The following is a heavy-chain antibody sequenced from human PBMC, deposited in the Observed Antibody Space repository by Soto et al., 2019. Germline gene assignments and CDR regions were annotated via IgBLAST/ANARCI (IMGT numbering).Heavy chain of an antibody. CDR3: ARGFAIDWYTYYFDY. CDR1: DSSLSSGSYY. D-gene: IGHD3-9*01. J-gene: IGHJ4*02. Sequence: SETLSLTCTVSDSSLSSGSYYWGWIRQPPGKGLEWIGAISYSGSTYYNPSLKSRVTISVDTSKNQFSLKLSSVTAADTAVYYCARGFAIDWYTYYFDYWGQGPLVTVSS. CDR2: ISYSGST. V-gene: IGHV4-39*07.